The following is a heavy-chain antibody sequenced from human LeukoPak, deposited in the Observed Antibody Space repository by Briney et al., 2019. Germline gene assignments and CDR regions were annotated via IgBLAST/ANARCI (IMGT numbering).Heavy chain of an antibody. Sequence: GGSLRLSCAASGFTFSSCAMSWVRQAPGKGLEWVSAISGTGGSTYYADSVKGRFTISRDNSKNTLYLQMNSLRADDTAVYYCAKQKTYSSPYYFDCWGQRTLVTVSS. V-gene: IGHV3-23*01. CDR1: GFTFSSCA. D-gene: IGHD6-6*01. CDR3: AKQKTYSSPYYFDC. CDR2: ISGTGGST. J-gene: IGHJ4*02.